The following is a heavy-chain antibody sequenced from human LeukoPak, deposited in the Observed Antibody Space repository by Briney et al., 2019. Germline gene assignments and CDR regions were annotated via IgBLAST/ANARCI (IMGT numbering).Heavy chain of an antibody. Sequence: GGSLRLSCAASGFTFSDSGMSWVRQAPGKGLEWVSGISGSGDRTYNADSVKGRFTISRDNSKNTLYLQMNSLRAEDTAVYYSAKGNWNDDWGQGTPVTVSS. CDR3: AKGNWNDD. CDR2: ISGSGDRT. J-gene: IGHJ5*02. CDR1: GFTFSDSG. V-gene: IGHV3-23*01.